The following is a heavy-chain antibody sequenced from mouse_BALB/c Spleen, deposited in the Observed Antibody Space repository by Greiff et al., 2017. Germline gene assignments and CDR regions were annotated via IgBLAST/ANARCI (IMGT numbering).Heavy chain of an antibody. Sequence: VQVVESGPGLVAPSQSLSITCTVSGFSLSRYSVHWVRQPPGKGLEWLGMIWGGGSTDYNSALKSRLSISKDNSKSQVFLKMNSLQTDDAAMYYCASYDYDWFAYWGQGTLVTVSA. J-gene: IGHJ3*01. CDR3: ASYDYDWFAY. CDR1: GFSLSRYS. V-gene: IGHV2-6-4*01. CDR2: IWGGGST. D-gene: IGHD2-4*01.